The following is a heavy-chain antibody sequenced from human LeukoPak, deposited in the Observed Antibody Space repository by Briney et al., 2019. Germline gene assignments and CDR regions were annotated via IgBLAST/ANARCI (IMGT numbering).Heavy chain of an antibody. V-gene: IGHV4-59*01. CDR3: ASGTRGSGTHAFNY. CDR1: GGSISNYY. J-gene: IGHJ4*02. CDR2: IYYSGST. Sequence: SETLSLTCTVSGGSISNYYWGWIRQPPGKGLEWIGYIYYSGSTNYNPSLRSRVTMSVDTSKNQFSLKMSSVTAADTAVYYCASGTRGSGTHAFNYWGQGTLVTVSS. D-gene: IGHD3-10*01.